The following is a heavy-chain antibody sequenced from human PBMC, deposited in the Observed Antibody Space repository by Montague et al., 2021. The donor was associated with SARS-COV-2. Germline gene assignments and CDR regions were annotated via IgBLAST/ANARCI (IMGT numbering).Heavy chain of an antibody. J-gene: IGHJ1*01. CDR2: FYTSGST. Sequence: TLSLTCTVSGGSISSGSYYWSWIRQPAGQGLEWIGRFYTSGSTNHNPSLKSRVTISVDTSKNQFSLKLSSVTAADTAVYYCARAGLSGTQYFQRWGQGTLVTVSS. CDR3: ARAGLSGTQYFQR. CDR1: GGSISSGSYY. D-gene: IGHD3-3*01. V-gene: IGHV4-61*02.